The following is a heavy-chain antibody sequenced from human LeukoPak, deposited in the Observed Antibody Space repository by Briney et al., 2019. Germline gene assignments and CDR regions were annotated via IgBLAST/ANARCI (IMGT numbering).Heavy chain of an antibody. J-gene: IGHJ4*02. D-gene: IGHD6-19*01. Sequence: PGGSLRLSCAASGFTFSSYSMNWVRQAPGKGLEWVSSISSSSSYIYYADSVKGRFTISRDNAKNSLYLLMNSLRPEDTAVYYCAKDARRTFGLSSGLYRGSYYFDYWGQGTLVTVSS. CDR2: ISSSSSYI. V-gene: IGHV3-21*01. CDR3: AKDARRTFGLSSGLYRGSYYFDY. CDR1: GFTFSSYS.